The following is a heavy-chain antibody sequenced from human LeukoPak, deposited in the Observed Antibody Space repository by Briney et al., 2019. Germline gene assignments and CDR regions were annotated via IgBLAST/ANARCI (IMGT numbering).Heavy chain of an antibody. D-gene: IGHD2-15*01. J-gene: IGHJ4*02. CDR3: ARLVVAAAPSCFDY. Sequence: KPSETLSLTCTVSGGSIGSNSWSWIRQPAGKGLEWIGHIYTSGNTNYNTSLKSRVTMSVATSKNQFSLNLNSVTAADTAVYYCARLVVAAAPSCFDYWGQGTLVTVSS. V-gene: IGHV4-4*07. CDR2: IYTSGNT. CDR1: GGSIGSNS.